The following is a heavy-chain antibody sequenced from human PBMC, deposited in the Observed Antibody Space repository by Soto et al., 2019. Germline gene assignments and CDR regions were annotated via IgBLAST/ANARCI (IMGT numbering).Heavy chain of an antibody. Sequence: QVQLVQSGAEVKKPGASVKVSCKASGYTFTSYYMHWVRQAPGQGLEWRGIIKPSGGSTSYAKKFQGRVTMTRDTCTSTVYMELSSLRSEDPAVYYCASTSLTIDYWGQGTLVTVSS. J-gene: IGHJ4*02. D-gene: IGHD3-9*01. V-gene: IGHV1-46*03. CDR2: IKPSGGST. CDR1: GYTFTSYY. CDR3: ASTSLTIDY.